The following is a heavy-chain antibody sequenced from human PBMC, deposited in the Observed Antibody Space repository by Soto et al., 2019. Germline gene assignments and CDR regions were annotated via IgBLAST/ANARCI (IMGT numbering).Heavy chain of an antibody. CDR2: IIPIFGTA. Sequence: ASVKVSCKASGGTFSSYAISWVRQAPGQGLEWMGGIIPIFGTANYAQKFQGRVTITADESTSTAYMELSSLRSEDTAVYYCAKDRWHYYDSSGYYFDYWGQGTLVTVSS. D-gene: IGHD3-22*01. V-gene: IGHV1-69*13. CDR3: AKDRWHYYDSSGYYFDY. J-gene: IGHJ4*02. CDR1: GGTFSSYA.